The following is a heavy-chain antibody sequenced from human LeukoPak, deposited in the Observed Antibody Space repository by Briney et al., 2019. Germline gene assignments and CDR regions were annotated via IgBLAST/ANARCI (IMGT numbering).Heavy chain of an antibody. Sequence: ASVKVSCKASGYTFTSYDINWVRQATGQGLEWMGWMNPNSGNTGYAQKFQGRVIMTRNTSISTAYMELSSLRSEDTAVYYCARGPHSSSCYWFDPWGQGTLVTVSS. CDR1: GYTFTSYD. V-gene: IGHV1-8*01. CDR3: ARGPHSSSCYWFDP. CDR2: MNPNSGNT. D-gene: IGHD6-13*01. J-gene: IGHJ5*02.